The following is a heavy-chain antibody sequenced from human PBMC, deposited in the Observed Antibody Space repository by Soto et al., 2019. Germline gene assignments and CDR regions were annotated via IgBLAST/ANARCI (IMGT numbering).Heavy chain of an antibody. D-gene: IGHD1-26*01. CDR3: AGRDGRRLPYCSDY. CDR1: VYTFSDDY. V-gene: IGHV1-2*02. Sequence: SVKLSCKAGVYTFSDDYIPWVRHPPRQGLEYIGWICLKSVGAAYAQKFRGRVIMTRDTSVNLAYMHLSSLKSDDTAVHYCAGRDGRRLPYCSDYWGQGTLVNVCS. CDR2: ICLKSVGA. J-gene: IGHJ4*02.